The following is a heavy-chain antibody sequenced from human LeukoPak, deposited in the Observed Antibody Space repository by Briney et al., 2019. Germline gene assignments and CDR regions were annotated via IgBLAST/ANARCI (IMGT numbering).Heavy chain of an antibody. J-gene: IGHJ4*02. Sequence: GSSVKVSCKASGGTFSSYAISWVRQAPGQGLEWMGGIIPIFGTANYAQKFQGRVTITADESTSTAYMELSSLRSEDTAVYYCAKDQHSGSGWYGTSDYWGQGTLVTVSS. D-gene: IGHD6-19*01. CDR1: GGTFSSYA. V-gene: IGHV1-69*01. CDR3: AKDQHSGSGWYGTSDY. CDR2: IIPIFGTA.